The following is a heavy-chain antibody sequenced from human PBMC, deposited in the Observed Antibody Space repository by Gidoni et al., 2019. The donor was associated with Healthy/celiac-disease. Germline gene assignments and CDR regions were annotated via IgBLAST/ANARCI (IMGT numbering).Heavy chain of an antibody. Sequence: EVQLLESGGGLVQPGGSLRLSCAASGFTFRSYAMSWVRQAPGKGLEWVSAISGSGGSTYYADSVKGRFTISRDNSKNTLYLQMNSLRAEDTSVYYCAKGYDSSGEPFDYWGQGTLVTVSS. CDR3: AKGYDSSGEPFDY. V-gene: IGHV3-23*01. CDR2: ISGSGGST. D-gene: IGHD3-22*01. J-gene: IGHJ4*02. CDR1: GFTFRSYA.